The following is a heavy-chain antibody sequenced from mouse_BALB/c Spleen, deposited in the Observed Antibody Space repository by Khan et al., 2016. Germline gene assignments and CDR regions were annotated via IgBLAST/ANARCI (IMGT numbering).Heavy chain of an antibody. CDR3: AEDYYGSNWFAY. CDR2: KNTNTGEP. Sequence: QIQLVQSGPELKKPGETVKISCKASGYTFTNYGMNWVKQAPGKGLKWMGWKNTNTGEPTYAEEFKGRFAFSLETSARTAYLQINNLKNEDTATYFCAEDYYGSNWFAYWGQGTLVTVSA. D-gene: IGHD1-1*01. V-gene: IGHV9-3*02. CDR1: GYTFTNYG. J-gene: IGHJ3*01.